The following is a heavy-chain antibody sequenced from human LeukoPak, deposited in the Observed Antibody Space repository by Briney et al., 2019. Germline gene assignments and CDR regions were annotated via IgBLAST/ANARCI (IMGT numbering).Heavy chain of an antibody. CDR3: ARSANLFDY. CDR2: MYYSGRT. CDR1: GGSISLYY. Sequence: PSETLSLTCTVSGGSISLYYWSWIRQPPGKGLEWIGYMYYSGRTNYNPSLESRVTISVDTSKNQFSLKLSSLTAADTAVYYCARSANLFDYWGQGTLVTVSS. D-gene: IGHD4/OR15-4a*01. V-gene: IGHV4-59*01. J-gene: IGHJ4*02.